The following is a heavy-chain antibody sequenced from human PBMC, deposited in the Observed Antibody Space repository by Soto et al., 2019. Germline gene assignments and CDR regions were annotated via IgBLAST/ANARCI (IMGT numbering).Heavy chain of an antibody. V-gene: IGHV3-23*01. J-gene: IGHJ4*02. D-gene: IGHD3-22*01. CDR3: AKESGDYYDSSGNDY. CDR2: ISGSGGST. Sequence: GGSLRLSCAAPGFTFSSYAMSWVRQAPGKGLEWVSAISGSGGSTYYADSVKGRFTISRDNSKNTLYLQMNSLRAEDTAVYYCAKESGDYYDSSGNDYWGQGTLVTVSS. CDR1: GFTFSSYA.